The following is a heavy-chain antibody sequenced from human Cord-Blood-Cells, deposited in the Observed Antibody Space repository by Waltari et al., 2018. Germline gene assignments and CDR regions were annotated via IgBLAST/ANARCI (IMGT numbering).Heavy chain of an antibody. V-gene: IGHV3-7*01. Sequence: EVQLVESGGGLVQPGGSLRLSCAASGFTFSSYWMSWVRQAPGKGLEWVANIKQDGREKYYGDSVKGRFTISRDNAKNSLYLQMNSLRAEDTAVYYCARTSGYDYYYYYYGMDVWGQGTTVTVSS. D-gene: IGHD5-12*01. CDR1: GFTFSSYW. J-gene: IGHJ6*02. CDR2: IKQDGREK. CDR3: ARTSGYDYYYYYYGMDV.